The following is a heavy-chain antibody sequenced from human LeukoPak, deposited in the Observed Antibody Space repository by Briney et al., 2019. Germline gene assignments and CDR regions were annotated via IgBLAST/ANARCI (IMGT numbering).Heavy chain of an antibody. CDR1: GGSISSYY. V-gene: IGHV4-59*01. CDR2: IHYSGST. CDR3: ARGLPLGYCTYGVCYPPKHFDL. J-gene: IGHJ4*02. Sequence: SETLSLTCTVSGGSISSYYWSWIRQPPGKGLEWIGYIHYSGSTNYNPSLKSRVTISVDTSKNQFSLKLSSVTAADTAVYFCARGLPLGYCTYGVCYPPKHFDLWGQGTLVTVSS. D-gene: IGHD2-8*01.